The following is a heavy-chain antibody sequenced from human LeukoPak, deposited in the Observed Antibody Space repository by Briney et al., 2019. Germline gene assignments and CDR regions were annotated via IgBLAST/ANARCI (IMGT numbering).Heavy chain of an antibody. Sequence: GGSLRLSCAASGFSFSDYYMSWIRQAPGKGLEWFSYITSTGGTIYYADSVKGRFTISRDNAKNSLYLQMNSLRVEDTAVYYCARSGRIAAAGRIDYWGQGILVTVSS. CDR2: ITSTGGTI. V-gene: IGHV3-11*01. D-gene: IGHD6-13*01. CDR1: GFSFSDYY. CDR3: ARSGRIAAAGRIDY. J-gene: IGHJ4*02.